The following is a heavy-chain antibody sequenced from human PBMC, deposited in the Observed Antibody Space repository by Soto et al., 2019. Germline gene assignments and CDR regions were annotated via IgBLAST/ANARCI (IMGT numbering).Heavy chain of an antibody. V-gene: IGHV3-23*01. D-gene: IGHD1-26*01. CDR2: IGASGGST. J-gene: IGHJ4*02. CDR3: AKSLWVGATTQGIDY. Sequence: EVQLLESGGTLVQPGGSLRLSCAASGFTFSTYAMNWVRQAPGKGLEWVSGIGASGGSTYYSDSLKGRFTISRDNSRNTEFLQMKSLRAEDTAVYYCAKSLWVGATTQGIDYWGQGTLVTVSS. CDR1: GFTFSTYA.